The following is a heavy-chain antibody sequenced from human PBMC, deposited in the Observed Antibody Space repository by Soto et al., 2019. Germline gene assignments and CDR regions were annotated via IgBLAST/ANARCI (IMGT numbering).Heavy chain of an antibody. CDR1: GGTFSSYA. J-gene: IGHJ4*02. Sequence: SVKVSCKASGGTFSSYAISWVRQAPGQGLEWMGGIIPIFGTANYAQKFQGRVTITADESTSTAYMELSSLRSEDTAVYYCARDRSGGSPVYFDYWGQGTLVTVSS. V-gene: IGHV1-69*13. CDR3: ARDRSGGSPVYFDY. CDR2: IIPIFGTA. D-gene: IGHD2-15*01.